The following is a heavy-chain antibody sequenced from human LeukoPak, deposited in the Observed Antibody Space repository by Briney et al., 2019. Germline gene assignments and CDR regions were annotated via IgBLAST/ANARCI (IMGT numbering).Heavy chain of an antibody. CDR3: ARDSDYIDGVNFDY. CDR2: IKQDGSVK. Sequence: PGGSPRLSCAASGFSFSNHWMNWVRQAPGKGLEWVANIKQDGSVKYYVDSVKGRFTISRDNGKNSLYLQMNSLRAEDTAVYYCARDSDYIDGVNFDYWGQGALVTVSS. D-gene: IGHD4-11*01. J-gene: IGHJ4*02. V-gene: IGHV3-7*01. CDR1: GFSFSNHW.